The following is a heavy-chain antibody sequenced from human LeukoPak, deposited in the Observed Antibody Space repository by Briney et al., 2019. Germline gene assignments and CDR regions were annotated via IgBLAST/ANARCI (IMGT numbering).Heavy chain of an antibody. CDR2: ISRGGTYI. V-gene: IGHV3-21*01. J-gene: IGHJ4*02. Sequence: GGSLRLSCAASGFTFTDYGLSWVRQAPGKGLEWVSFISRGGTYIYYADSVQGRFTISRDNVKNSVYLQMNSLRAEDTAVYYWAREPGPAAPPVDYWGQGTLVTVSS. CDR3: AREPGPAAPPVDY. CDR1: GFTFTDYG. D-gene: IGHD2-2*01.